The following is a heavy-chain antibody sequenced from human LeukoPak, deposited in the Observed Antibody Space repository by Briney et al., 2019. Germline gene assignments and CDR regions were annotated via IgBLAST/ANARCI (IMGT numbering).Heavy chain of an antibody. Sequence: GASVKVSCKASGGTFSSYAISWVRQAPGQGFEWMGRIIPILGIANYAQKFQGRVTITADKSTSTAYMELSSLRSEDTAVYYCARAQIVGATVPFDYWGQGTLVTVSS. V-gene: IGHV1-69*04. J-gene: IGHJ4*02. CDR1: GGTFSSYA. D-gene: IGHD1-26*01. CDR2: IIPILGIA. CDR3: ARAQIVGATVPFDY.